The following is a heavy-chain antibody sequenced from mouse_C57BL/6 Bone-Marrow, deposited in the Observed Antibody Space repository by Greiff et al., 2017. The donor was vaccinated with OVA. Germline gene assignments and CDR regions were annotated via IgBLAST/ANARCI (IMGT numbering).Heavy chain of an antibody. V-gene: IGHV14-4*01. Sequence: VQLQQSGAELVRPGASVKLSCTASGFNIKDDYMHWVKQRPEQGLEWIGWIDPENGDTEYASKCQGKATITADTSSNTAYLQLSSLTSEDTAVYYCTTVVTRAYWGQGTLVTVSA. CDR3: TTVVTRAY. D-gene: IGHD2-2*01. CDR2: IDPENGDT. CDR1: GFNIKDDY. J-gene: IGHJ3*01.